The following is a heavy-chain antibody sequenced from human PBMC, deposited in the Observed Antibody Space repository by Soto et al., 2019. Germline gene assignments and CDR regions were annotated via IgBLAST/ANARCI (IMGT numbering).Heavy chain of an antibody. CDR1: GGTFSSYA. D-gene: IGHD3-22*01. CDR3: ARQLAYYYDSSGYYFYY. Sequence: QVQLVQSGAEVKKPGSSVKVSCKASGGTFSSYAISWVRQAPGQGLEWMGGIIPIFGTANYAQKFQGRVTITADESTSTAYVELSSLRSEDTAVYYCARQLAYYYDSSGYYFYYWGQGTLVTVSS. J-gene: IGHJ4*02. CDR2: IIPIFGTA. V-gene: IGHV1-69*01.